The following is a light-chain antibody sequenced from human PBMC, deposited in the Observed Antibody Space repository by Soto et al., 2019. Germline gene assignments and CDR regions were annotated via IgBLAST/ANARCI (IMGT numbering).Light chain of an antibody. Sequence: IVMTQSPATLSVSPGERANLSCRASQSVGTKLAWYQQTPGQAPRLLIYGASNRATGVPARISASVSGTEFTLTIARLQSEDFAVYYCQQYSSWLWTFGQGTKVDIK. J-gene: IGKJ1*01. CDR1: QSVGTK. CDR2: GAS. CDR3: QQYSSWLWT. V-gene: IGKV3-15*01.